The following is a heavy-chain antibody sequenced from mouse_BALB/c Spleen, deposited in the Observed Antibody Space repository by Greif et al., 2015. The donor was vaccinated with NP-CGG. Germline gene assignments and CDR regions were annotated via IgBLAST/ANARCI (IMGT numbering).Heavy chain of an antibody. J-gene: IGHJ4*01. CDR1: GFTFSSYG. D-gene: IGHD1-1*01. CDR3: ARQELRDPYYAMDY. Sequence: EVQLVESGGDLVKPGGSLKLSCAASGFTFSSYGMSWVRQTPDKRLEWVATISSGGSYTYYPDSVKGRFTISRDNAKNTLYLQMSSLKSEDTAMYYCARQELRDPYYAMDYWGQGTSVTVSS. V-gene: IGHV5-6*01. CDR2: ISSGGSYT.